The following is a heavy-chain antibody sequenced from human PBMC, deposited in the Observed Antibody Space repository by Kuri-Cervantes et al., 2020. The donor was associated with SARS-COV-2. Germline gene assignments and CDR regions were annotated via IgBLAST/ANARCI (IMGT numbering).Heavy chain of an antibody. D-gene: IGHD6-13*01. CDR1: GYTLTELS. CDR3: ATDHIAAAGLFDY. V-gene: IGHV1-24*01. J-gene: IGHJ4*02. Sequence: ASVKVSCKVSGYTLTELSMHWVRQAPGKGLEWMGGFDPEDGETIYAQKFQSRVTMTEDTSTDTAYMELSSLRSEDTAVYYCATDHIAAAGLFDYWGQGTLVTVSS. CDR2: FDPEDGET.